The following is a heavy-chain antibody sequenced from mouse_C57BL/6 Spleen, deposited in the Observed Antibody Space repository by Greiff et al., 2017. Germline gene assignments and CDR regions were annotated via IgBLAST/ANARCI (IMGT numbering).Heavy chain of an antibody. CDR2: ISSGSSTI. CDR1: GFTFSDYG. J-gene: IGHJ3*01. Sequence: EVQRVESGGGLVKPGGSLKLSCAASGFTFSDYGMHWVRQAPEKGLEWVAYISSGSSTIYYADTVQGRFTISRDNAKNTLFLQMTSLRSEDTAMYYCARPGDVYGYDPWFAYWGQGTLVTVSA. V-gene: IGHV5-17*01. D-gene: IGHD2-2*01. CDR3: ARPGDVYGYDPWFAY.